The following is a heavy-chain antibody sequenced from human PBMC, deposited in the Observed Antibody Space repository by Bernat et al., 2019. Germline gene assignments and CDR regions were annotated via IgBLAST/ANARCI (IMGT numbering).Heavy chain of an antibody. CDR3: AKYPTVTTNFDY. V-gene: IGHV3-7*03. J-gene: IGHJ4*02. CDR2: IKYDGSEK. D-gene: IGHD4-17*01. CDR1: GFTFSNYW. Sequence: EVQLVESGGGLVQPGGSLRLSCAASGFTFSNYWTTWVRQAPGKGLEWVANIKYDGSEKYYVDSVKGRFTISRDNAKNSLYLQMSSLRADDTAVYFCAKYPTVTTNFDYWGQGTLVTVSS.